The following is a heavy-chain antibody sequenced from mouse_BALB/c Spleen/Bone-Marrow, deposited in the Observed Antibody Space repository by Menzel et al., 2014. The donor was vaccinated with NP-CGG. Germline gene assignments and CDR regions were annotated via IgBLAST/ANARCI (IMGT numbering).Heavy chain of an antibody. V-gene: IGHV1-4*01. Sequence: QVQLQQAGAELASPGASVKVSCNASGYTLTRYRMHWVNQRPAQGLEWIGAINPNSGYTNYNQKFKDRATLTADKSSSTAYMQLSRLSLEDCALYYCYRVVIFDAYG. CDR3: YRVVIFDAY. CDR2: INPNSGYT. CDR1: GYTLTRYR. J-gene: IGHJ3*01.